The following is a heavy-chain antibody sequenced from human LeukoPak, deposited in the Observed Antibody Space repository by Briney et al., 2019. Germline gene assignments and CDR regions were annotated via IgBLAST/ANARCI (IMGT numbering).Heavy chain of an antibody. V-gene: IGHV4-4*07. CDR2: IYTSGST. CDR3: ARGHTYYYDSSGPDY. J-gene: IGHJ4*02. CDR1: DRSVSRYY. Sequence: PSETLSLTCTVSDRSVSRYYWNWIRQPAGKGLEWIGRIYTSGSTNYNPSLKSRVTISVDTSKNQFSLKLSSVTAADTAVYYCARGHTYYYDSSGPDYWGQGTLVTVSS. D-gene: IGHD3-22*01.